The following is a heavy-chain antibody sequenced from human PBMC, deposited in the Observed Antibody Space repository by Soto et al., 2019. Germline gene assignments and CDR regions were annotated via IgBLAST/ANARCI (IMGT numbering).Heavy chain of an antibody. CDR1: GYSFTSYW. CDR2: IDPSDSYT. V-gene: IGHV5-10-1*01. J-gene: IGHJ6*02. D-gene: IGHD2-2*02. CDR3: ARLGRHCSSTSCYNYGMDV. Sequence: GESLKISCKGSGYSFTSYWISWVRQMPGKGLEWMGRIDPSDSYTNYSPSFQGHVTISADKSISTAYLQWSSLKASDTAMYYCARLGRHCSSTSCYNYGMDVWGQGTTVTVPS.